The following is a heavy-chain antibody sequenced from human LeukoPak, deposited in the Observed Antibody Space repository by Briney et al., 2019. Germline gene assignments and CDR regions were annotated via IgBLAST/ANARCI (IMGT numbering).Heavy chain of an antibody. V-gene: IGHV3-74*01. Sequence: GGSLRLSCAASGFTFNNYAMTWVRQAPGKGLEWVSRIKSDGITITYADSVKGRFTISRDNAKNTLYLQMNSLRAEDTAVYYCLRDLNWSLDQWGQGTLVTVSS. CDR2: IKSDGITI. J-gene: IGHJ4*02. CDR3: LRDLNWSLDQ. D-gene: IGHD1-20*01. CDR1: GFTFNNYA.